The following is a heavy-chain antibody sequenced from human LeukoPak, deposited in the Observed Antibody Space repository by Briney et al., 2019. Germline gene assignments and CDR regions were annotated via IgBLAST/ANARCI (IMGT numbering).Heavy chain of an antibody. Sequence: SETLSPTCTVSGGSISSYYWSWIRQPPGKGLEWIGYIYYSGSTNYNPSLKSRVTISVDTSKNQFSLKLSSVTAADTAVYYCARQGGGFWYFDLWGRGTLATVSS. D-gene: IGHD6-25*01. CDR3: ARQGGGFWYFDL. CDR1: GGSISSYY. J-gene: IGHJ2*01. V-gene: IGHV4-59*08. CDR2: IYYSGST.